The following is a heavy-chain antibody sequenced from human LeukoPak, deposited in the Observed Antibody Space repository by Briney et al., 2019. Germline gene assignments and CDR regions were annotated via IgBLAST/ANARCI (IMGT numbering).Heavy chain of an antibody. Sequence: PSETLSLTCTVSGGSISIYYWSWIRQPPGKGLEWIGYIYYSGSTNYNPSLKSRVTISVDTSKNQFSLKLSSVTAADTAVYYCATDSSGYRGDAFDIWGQGTMVTVSS. D-gene: IGHD3-22*01. CDR1: GGSISIYY. CDR2: IYYSGST. CDR3: ATDSSGYRGDAFDI. J-gene: IGHJ3*02. V-gene: IGHV4-59*01.